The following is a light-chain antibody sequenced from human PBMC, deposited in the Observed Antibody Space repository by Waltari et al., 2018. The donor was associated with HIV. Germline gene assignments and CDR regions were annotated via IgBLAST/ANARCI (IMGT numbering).Light chain of an antibody. CDR3: TLINWV. V-gene: IGLV1-47*01. CDR2: RNV. Sequence: QSVLTQPPSASGTPGRRVTISSSGGSSNIATNSVSWFHHLPDTAPKFFIYRNVSRPSGVPDRFSGSKSGTSPSLAISGFRSEDETNYYDTLINWVFGGRTKLTVL. J-gene: IGLJ3*02. CDR1: SSNIATNS.